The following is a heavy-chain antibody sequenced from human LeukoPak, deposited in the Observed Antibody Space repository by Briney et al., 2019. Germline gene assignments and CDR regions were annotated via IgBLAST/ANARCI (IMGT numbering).Heavy chain of an antibody. Sequence: GASVSVSCKASGYTFTSYGISWVPQAPGQGREGRGWISAYNGNTNYAQKLQGRVTITTDTSTSTAYMELRSLRSDDTAVYYCARQGLGSSWYYFDYWGQGTLVTVSS. CDR1: GYTFTSYG. V-gene: IGHV1-18*01. CDR2: ISAYNGNT. D-gene: IGHD6-13*01. CDR3: ARQGLGSSWYYFDY. J-gene: IGHJ4*02.